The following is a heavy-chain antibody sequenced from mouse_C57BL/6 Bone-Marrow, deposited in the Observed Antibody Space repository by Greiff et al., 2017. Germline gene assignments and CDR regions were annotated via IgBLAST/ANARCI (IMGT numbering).Heavy chain of an antibody. J-gene: IGHJ1*03. CDR1: GYTFTSYW. CDR2: IDPSDSYT. Sequence: QVQLQQSGAELMKPGASVKLSCKASGYTFTSYWMHWVKQRPGQGLEWIGEIDPSDSYTNYNQKFKGKSTLTVDKSSSTAYMQLSSLTSEDSAVYYCARDGYYGSSWYFDVWGTGTTVTVSS. D-gene: IGHD1-1*01. CDR3: ARDGYYGSSWYFDV. V-gene: IGHV1-69*01.